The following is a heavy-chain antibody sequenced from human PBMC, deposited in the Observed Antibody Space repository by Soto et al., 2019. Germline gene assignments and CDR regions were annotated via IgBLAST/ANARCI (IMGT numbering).Heavy chain of an antibody. J-gene: IGHJ6*03. V-gene: IGHV1-8*01. CDR3: ARGGQYYDFWSGYPDYYMDV. Sequence: QVQLVQSGAEVKKPGASVKVSCKASGYTFTSYDINWVRQATGQGLEWMGWMNPNSGNTGYAQKFQGRVTMTRNTSISTAYMELSSLRSEDTAVYYRARGGQYYDFWSGYPDYYMDVWGKGTTVTVSS. CDR2: MNPNSGNT. CDR1: GYTFTSYD. D-gene: IGHD3-3*01.